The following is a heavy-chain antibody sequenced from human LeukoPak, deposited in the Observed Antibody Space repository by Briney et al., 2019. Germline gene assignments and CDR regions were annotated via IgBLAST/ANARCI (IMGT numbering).Heavy chain of an antibody. CDR2: ISSSSSTI. CDR1: GFTFSSYS. J-gene: IGHJ4*02. D-gene: IGHD5-18*01. V-gene: IGHV3-48*04. Sequence: PGGSLRLSCAASGFTFSSYSMNWVRQAPGKGLEWVSYISSSSSTIYYADSVKGRFTISRDNAKTSLYLQMNSLRAEDTAVYYCARHLSGITGYTYGRGIDYWGQGTLVTVSS. CDR3: ARHLSGITGYTYGRGIDY.